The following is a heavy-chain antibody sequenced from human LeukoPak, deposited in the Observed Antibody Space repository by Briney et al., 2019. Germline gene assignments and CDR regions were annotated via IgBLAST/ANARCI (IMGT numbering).Heavy chain of an antibody. V-gene: IGHV4-34*01. CDR2: INHSGST. Sequence: PSETLSLTCAVYGGSFSGYYWSWIRQPPGKGLEWIGEINHSGSTNYNPSLKSRVTISVDTSKNQFSLKLSSVTAADTAVYYCARGVAGEMSYGSGRKNWFDPWGQGTLVTVSS. CDR3: ARGVAGEMSYGSGRKNWFDP. D-gene: IGHD3-10*01. J-gene: IGHJ5*02. CDR1: GGSFSGYY.